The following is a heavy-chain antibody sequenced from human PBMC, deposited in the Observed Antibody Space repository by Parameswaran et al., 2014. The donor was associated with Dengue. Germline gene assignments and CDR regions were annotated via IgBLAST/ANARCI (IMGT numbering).Heavy chain of an antibody. CDR1: GFTFSDYY. Sequence: LRLSCAASGFTFSDYYMSWIRQHPGKGLEWIGYIYYSGSTYYNPSLKSRVTISVDTSKNQFSLKLSSVTAADTAVYYCARADCSGGSCPSKYWGQGTLVTVSS. D-gene: IGHD2-15*01. V-gene: IGHV4-31*02. J-gene: IGHJ4*02. CDR2: IYYSGST. CDR3: ARADCSGGSCPSKY.